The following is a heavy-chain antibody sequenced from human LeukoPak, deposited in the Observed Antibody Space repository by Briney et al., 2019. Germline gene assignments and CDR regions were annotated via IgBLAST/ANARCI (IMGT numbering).Heavy chain of an antibody. Sequence: SETLSLTCTVSGASITSYYWNWIRQPPGKGLEWIGYFYYSGNDNYNPSLKSRITISVDTSRNQFSLKLSSVAAADTAVYYCVRGYCSGATCYHFDYWGQGTLVTVSS. CDR1: GASITSYY. CDR2: FYYSGND. V-gene: IGHV4-59*01. D-gene: IGHD2-15*01. J-gene: IGHJ4*02. CDR3: VRGYCSGATCYHFDY.